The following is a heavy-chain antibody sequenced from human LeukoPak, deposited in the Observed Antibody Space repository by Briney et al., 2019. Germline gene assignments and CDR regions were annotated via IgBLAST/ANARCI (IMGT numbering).Heavy chain of an antibody. J-gene: IGHJ4*02. CDR3: AREWNSRVRFDY. D-gene: IGHD1/OR15-1a*01. V-gene: IGHV3-48*01. CDR1: GGSISSSS. Sequence: ETLSLTCTVSGGSISSSSYYWGWIRQPPGKGLEWISYISSSSDIIFYADSVKGRFTISRDNAKNTLYLQMNSLRAEDTAVYYCAREWNSRVRFDYWGQGSLVTVSS. CDR2: ISSSSDII.